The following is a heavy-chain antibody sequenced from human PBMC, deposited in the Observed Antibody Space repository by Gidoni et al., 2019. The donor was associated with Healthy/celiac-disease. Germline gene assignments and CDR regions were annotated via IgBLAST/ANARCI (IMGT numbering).Heavy chain of an antibody. CDR1: GFTFDDYA. Sequence: EVQLVESGGGLVQPGSSLRLSCAASGFTFDDYAMHWVRQAPGKGLEWVSGISWNSGSIGYADSVKGRFTISRDNAKNSLYLQMNSLRAEDTALYYCAKQGPGGSSSPFDYWGQGTLVTVSS. V-gene: IGHV3-9*01. J-gene: IGHJ4*02. CDR3: AKQGPGGSSSPFDY. CDR2: ISWNSGSI. D-gene: IGHD6-6*01.